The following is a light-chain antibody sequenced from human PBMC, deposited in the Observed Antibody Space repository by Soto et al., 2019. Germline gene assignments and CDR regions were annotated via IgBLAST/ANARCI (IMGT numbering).Light chain of an antibody. J-gene: IGLJ3*02. V-gene: IGLV1-40*01. Sequence: QSVLTQPPSVSVAPGQRVTISCTGSSSNIGAGYDVPWYQQLPGTAPKLLIYGNSNRPSWVTDRFSGSKSGTSASLAITGLQAEDEADYYCQSYDSSLSGSRVFGGGTKLTVL. CDR1: SSNIGAGYD. CDR2: GNS. CDR3: QSYDSSLSGSRV.